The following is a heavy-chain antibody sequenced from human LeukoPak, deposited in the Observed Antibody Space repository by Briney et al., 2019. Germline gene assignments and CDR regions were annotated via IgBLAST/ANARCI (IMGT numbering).Heavy chain of an antibody. J-gene: IGHJ4*02. V-gene: IGHV4-4*09. D-gene: IGHD1-26*01. Sequence: SETLSLTCTVSGGSISSYYWSWIRQPPGKGLEWIGYIYTSGSTNYNPSLKSRATISVDTSKNQFSLKLSSVTAADTAVYYCARRSREGAHFDYWGQGTLVTVSS. CDR2: IYTSGST. CDR1: GGSISSYY. CDR3: ARRSREGAHFDY.